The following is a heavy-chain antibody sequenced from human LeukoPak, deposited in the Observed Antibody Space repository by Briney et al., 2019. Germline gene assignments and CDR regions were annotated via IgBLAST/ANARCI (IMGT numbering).Heavy chain of an antibody. CDR3: ARVRRVDTAMDIVYYFDY. J-gene: IGHJ4*02. CDR1: GGSISSGDYY. D-gene: IGHD5-18*01. V-gene: IGHV4-30-4*01. Sequence: PSQTLSLTCTVSGGSISSGDYYWSWIRQPPGKGLEWIGYIYYSGSTYYNPSLKSRVTISVDTSKNQFSLKLSSVTAADTAVYYCARVRRVDTAMDIVYYFDYWGQGTLVTVSS. CDR2: IYYSGST.